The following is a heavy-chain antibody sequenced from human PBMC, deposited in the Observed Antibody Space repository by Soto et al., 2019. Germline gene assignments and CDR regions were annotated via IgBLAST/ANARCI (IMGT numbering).Heavy chain of an antibody. J-gene: IGHJ4*02. CDR3: ARGGVDYYDSSGYYFSPYYFDY. V-gene: IGHV4-30-2*01. CDR1: GGSISSGGYS. D-gene: IGHD3-22*01. Sequence: SETLSLTCAVSGGSISSGGYSWIWIRQPPGKGLEWIGYIYHSGSTYYNPSLKSRVTISVDRSKNQFSLKLSSVTAADTAVYYCARGGVDYYDSSGYYFSPYYFDYWGQGTLVTVSS. CDR2: IYHSGST.